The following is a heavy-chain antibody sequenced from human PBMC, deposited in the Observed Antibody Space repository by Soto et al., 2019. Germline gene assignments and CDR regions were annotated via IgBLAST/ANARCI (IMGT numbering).Heavy chain of an antibody. CDR2: IIAYNGNT. CDR1: GYTFTSYG. CDR3: ARDSPPVDY. V-gene: IGHV1-18*01. J-gene: IGHJ4*02. Sequence: QVQMVQSGAEVKKPWASVKVSCKASGYTFTSYGISWVRQDHEKWLEWMGWIIAYNGNTNYAQKLQGRVTMTTDTSTSTAYMELRILRSDDTSVYYVARDSPPVDYCGQGTMVTVS.